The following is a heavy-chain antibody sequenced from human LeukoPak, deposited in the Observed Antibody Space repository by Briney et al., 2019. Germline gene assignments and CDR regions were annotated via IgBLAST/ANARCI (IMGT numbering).Heavy chain of an antibody. V-gene: IGHV3-30*04. D-gene: IGHD2-2*01. J-gene: IGHJ5*02. CDR3: ARGSHIVVEDNWFDP. CDR2: ISYDGSNK. Sequence: SCKASGYTFASYYMHWVRQAPGKGLEWVAVISYDGSNKYYADSVKGRFTISRDNSKNTLHLQMNSLRAEDTAVYYCARGSHIVVEDNWFDPWGQGTLVTVSS. CDR1: GYTFASYY.